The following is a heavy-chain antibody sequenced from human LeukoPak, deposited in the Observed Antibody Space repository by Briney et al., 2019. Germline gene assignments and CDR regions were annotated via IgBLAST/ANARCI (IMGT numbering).Heavy chain of an antibody. J-gene: IGHJ4*02. V-gene: IGHV4-4*07. CDR3: ARALEPLVYTYYFDY. D-gene: IGHD1-1*01. Sequence: SETLSLTCTVSGASISNYYWTWIRQPAGKGLEWIGRMYSSGSTIYNPSLKSRVTMSVDTSKNQFSLTLSSVTAADTAVYYCARALEPLVYTYYFDYWGQGTLVTVSS. CDR2: MYSSGST. CDR1: GASISNYY.